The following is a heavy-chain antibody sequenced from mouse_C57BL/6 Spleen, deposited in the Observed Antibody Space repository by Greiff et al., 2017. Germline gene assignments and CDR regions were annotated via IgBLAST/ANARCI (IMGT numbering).Heavy chain of an antibody. D-gene: IGHD1-1*01. V-gene: IGHV1-82*01. CDR2: IYPGDGDT. Sequence: VQLVESGPALVQPGASVKTPCKASGYVFSSSWLNWVKQRPGMGLAWSVRIYPGDGDTNYNGTFKGKATLPTDISSSTAYIQLSSLTSEDSAIYFCARNSYEDYFDSGGQGTTLTVSS. J-gene: IGHJ2*01. CDR1: GYVFSSSW. CDR3: ARNSYEDYFDS.